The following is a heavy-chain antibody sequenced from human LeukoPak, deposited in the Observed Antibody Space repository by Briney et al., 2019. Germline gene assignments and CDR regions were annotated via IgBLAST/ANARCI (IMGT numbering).Heavy chain of an antibody. CDR1: GGSFSGYY. CDR3: VRDIAAAGGFDY. V-gene: IGHV4-34*01. D-gene: IGHD6-13*01. CDR2: INNSGST. J-gene: IGHJ4*02. Sequence: SETLSLTCGVYGGSFSGYYWSWIRQPPGKGLEWIGEINNSGSTNYNPTLKRGVTISVDTSTNQCSLKLSSVTAADTAVYYCVRDIAAAGGFDYWGQGTLVTVSS.